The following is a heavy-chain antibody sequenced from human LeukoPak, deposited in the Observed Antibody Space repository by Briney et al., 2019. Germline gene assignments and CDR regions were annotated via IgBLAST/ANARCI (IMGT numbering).Heavy chain of an antibody. CDR2: ISSSSSYI. D-gene: IGHD6-19*01. J-gene: IGHJ4*02. V-gene: IGHV3-21*01. Sequence: GGSLRLSCAASGLTFSSYSMNWVRQAPGKGLEWVSSISSSSSYIYYADSVKGRFTISRDNAKNSLYLQMNSLRAEDTAVYYCARVISPPGYSSGWYSHLVSNDYWGQGTLVTVSS. CDR3: ARVISPPGYSSGWYSHLVSNDY. CDR1: GLTFSSYS.